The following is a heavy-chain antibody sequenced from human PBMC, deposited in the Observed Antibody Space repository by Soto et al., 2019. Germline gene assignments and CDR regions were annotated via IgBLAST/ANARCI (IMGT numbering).Heavy chain of an antibody. D-gene: IGHD1-26*01. CDR3: ARGWGLDP. V-gene: IGHV3-7*04. CDR1: GFTFNSYW. CDR2: IKQDGSEK. J-gene: IGHJ5*02. Sequence: EVQLVESGGGLVQPGGSPRLSCAASGFTFNSYWMTWVRQAPGKGLEWVANIKQDGSEKYYVDSVKGRFTISRDNAKNSRYLQMNSLRAEDTAVYYCARGWGLDPWGQGTLVTVSS.